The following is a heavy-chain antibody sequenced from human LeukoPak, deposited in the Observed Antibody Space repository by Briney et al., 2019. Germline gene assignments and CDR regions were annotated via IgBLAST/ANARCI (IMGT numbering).Heavy chain of an antibody. CDR2: INPSGGST. CDR1: GYTFTSYY. CDR3: ARDRQIEMATIGFDY. J-gene: IGHJ4*02. Sequence: ASVKVSCKASGYTFTSYYMHWVRQAPGQGLEWMGIINPSGGSTSYAQKFQGRVTMTRDTSTSTVYMELSSLRPEDTAVYYCARDRQIEMATIGFDYWGQGTLVTVSS. V-gene: IGHV1-46*01. D-gene: IGHD5-24*01.